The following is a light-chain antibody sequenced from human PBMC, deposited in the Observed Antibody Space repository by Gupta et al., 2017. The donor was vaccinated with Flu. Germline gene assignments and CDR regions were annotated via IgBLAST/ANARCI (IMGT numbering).Light chain of an antibody. CDR2: EVS. CDR3: SSYTSSSTRV. V-gene: IGLV2-14*01. J-gene: IGLJ1*01. CDR1: SSDVGGYNY. Sequence: QSALTQPASVSGSPGKSNSIACPGTSSDVGGYNYVSWYQQHPGKAPKLMIYEVSNRPSGVSNRFSGSKSGNTASLTISGLQAEDEADYYCSSYTSSSTRVFGTGTKVTVL.